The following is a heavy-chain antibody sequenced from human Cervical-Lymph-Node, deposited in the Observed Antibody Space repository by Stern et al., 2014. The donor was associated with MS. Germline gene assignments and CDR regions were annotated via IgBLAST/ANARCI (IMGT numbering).Heavy chain of an antibody. V-gene: IGHV5-51*01. Sequence: EVQLVQSGPEVKRPGESLKISCQASGYTFTSYWIGWVRQMPGKGLEWMAIIFPGGSDIRYSPSFQGQVTISADKSSSTAYLQWNNLKASDTAIYYCARQRYFGYWGQGTLVTVSS. CDR2: IFPGGSDI. CDR3: ARQRYFGY. CDR1: GYTFTSYW. J-gene: IGHJ4*02.